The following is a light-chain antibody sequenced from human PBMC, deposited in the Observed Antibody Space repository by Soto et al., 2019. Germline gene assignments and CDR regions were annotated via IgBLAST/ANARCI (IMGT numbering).Light chain of an antibody. V-gene: IGKV1-5*01. CDR2: DAS. CDR3: QQYNSYST. Sequence: DIQMTQFPSTLSASVGDRVTITCRAGQSIRSSLAWYQQKPGKAPKLLISDASNLESGVPSRFSGSGSGTEFTLTISSLQPDDFATYYCQQYNSYSTFGQGTKVEIK. J-gene: IGKJ1*01. CDR1: QSIRSS.